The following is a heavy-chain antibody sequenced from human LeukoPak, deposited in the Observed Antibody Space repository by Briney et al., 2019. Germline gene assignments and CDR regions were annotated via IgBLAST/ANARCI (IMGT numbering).Heavy chain of an antibody. CDR2: FDPEDGET. CDR1: GYTLTELS. D-gene: IGHD3-9*01. Sequence: GASVKVSCKVSGYTLTELSMHWVRQAPGKGLEWMGGFDPEDGETIYAQKFQGRVTMTEDTSTDTAYMELSSLRSEDTAVYYCATGMTGYYSPYYYVWTSGAKGPRSPSP. J-gene: IGHJ6*02. V-gene: IGHV1-24*01. CDR3: ATGMTGYYSPYYYVWTS.